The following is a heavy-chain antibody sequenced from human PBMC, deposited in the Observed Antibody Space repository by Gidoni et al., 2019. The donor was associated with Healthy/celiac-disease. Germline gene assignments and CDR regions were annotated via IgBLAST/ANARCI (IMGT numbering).Heavy chain of an antibody. V-gene: IGHV3-23*01. CDR1: GFPFSSYA. CDR3: AKCPAWDDFWSGYYSPEQGYFDY. Sequence: EVQLLESGGGLVQPGGSLRLSCAASGFPFSSYAMSWVRQAPGKGLEWVSAISGSGGSTYYADSVKGRFTISRDNSKNTLYLQMNSLRAEDTAVYYCAKCPAWDDFWSGYYSPEQGYFDYWGQGTLVTVSS. CDR2: ISGSGGST. D-gene: IGHD3-3*01. J-gene: IGHJ4*02.